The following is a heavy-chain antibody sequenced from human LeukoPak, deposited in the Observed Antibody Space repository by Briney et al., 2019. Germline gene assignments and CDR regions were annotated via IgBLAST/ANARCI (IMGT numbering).Heavy chain of an antibody. V-gene: IGHV3-74*01. CDR1: GFTFSNYW. CDR3: ARADYDYVWGSYRQYYFDY. CDR2: INSDGINT. Sequence: GGSLRLSCAASGFTFSNYWMHWVRQAPGKGLVWVSRINSDGINTSYADSVKGRFTISRDNAKNTLNLQMNSLRAEDTAVYYCARADYDYVWGSYRQYYFDYWGQGTLVTVSS. D-gene: IGHD3-16*02. J-gene: IGHJ4*02.